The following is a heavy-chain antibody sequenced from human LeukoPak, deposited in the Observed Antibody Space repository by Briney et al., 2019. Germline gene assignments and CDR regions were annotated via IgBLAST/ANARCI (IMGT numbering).Heavy chain of an antibody. J-gene: IGHJ4*02. CDR1: GFTFSNDA. CDR2: ITGNSGST. Sequence: GGSLRLSCAASGFTFSNDAMTWVRQAPGKGLEWVSGITGNSGSTFYADSVKGRFTISRDNSKNTLYVQMNSLRAEDTAIYYCAKGGAGSAWHFDSWGQGTLVTVSS. D-gene: IGHD6-19*01. CDR3: AKGGAGSAWHFDS. V-gene: IGHV3-23*01.